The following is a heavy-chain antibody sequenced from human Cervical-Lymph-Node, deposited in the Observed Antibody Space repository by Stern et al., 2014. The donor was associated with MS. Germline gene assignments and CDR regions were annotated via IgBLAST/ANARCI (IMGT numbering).Heavy chain of an antibody. J-gene: IGHJ6*02. CDR2: FDPEDGET. Sequence: VQLVQSGAEVKKPGASVKVSPGKGLEWMGGFDPEDGETIYAQKFQGRVTMTEDTSTDTAYMELSSLRSEDTAVYYCATDRDDFRSGYSAPTKGYGLDVWGQGTTVTVTS. D-gene: IGHD3-3*01. V-gene: IGHV1-24*01. CDR3: ATDRDDFRSGYSAPTKGYGLDV.